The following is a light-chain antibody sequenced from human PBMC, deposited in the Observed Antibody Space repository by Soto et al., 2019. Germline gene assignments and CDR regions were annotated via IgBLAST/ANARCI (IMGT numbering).Light chain of an antibody. CDR3: LQYTSHSWT. V-gene: IGKV1-5*01. CDR2: DAS. Sequence: TRRTKYLYTLSASVGDRVTITCRASQSISRALAWYQHKPGKAPKLLIFDASSFKSGVPSRFSGSGSGTEFTLTISMLQPDDVATYYCLQYTSHSWTSCQ. CDR1: QSISRA. J-gene: IGKJ1*01.